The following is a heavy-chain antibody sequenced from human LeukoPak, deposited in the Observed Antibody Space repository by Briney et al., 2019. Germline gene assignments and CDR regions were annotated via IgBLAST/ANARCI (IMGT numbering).Heavy chain of an antibody. CDR1: GFTVSSNY. Sequence: GGSLRLSCAASGFTVSSNYMNWVRQAPGKGLEWVSVIYSGGSTYYADSVKGRFTISRDNSKNTLYLEMNSLRAEDTAVYCCARGTGFPYSSGWVGYFDYWGQGTLVIVSS. V-gene: IGHV3-53*01. D-gene: IGHD6-19*01. J-gene: IGHJ4*02. CDR3: ARGTGFPYSSGWVGYFDY. CDR2: IYSGGST.